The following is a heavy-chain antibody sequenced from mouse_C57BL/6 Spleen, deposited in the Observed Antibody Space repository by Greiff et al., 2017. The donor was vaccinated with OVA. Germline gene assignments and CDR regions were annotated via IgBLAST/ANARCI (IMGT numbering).Heavy chain of an antibody. J-gene: IGHJ4*01. Sequence: VQLQQPGAELVRPGTSVKLSCKASGYTFTSYWMHWVKQRPGQGLEWIGVIDPSDSYTNYNQKFKGKATLTVDTSSSTAYMQLSSLTSEDSAVYYCARGGLRREYAMDYWGQGTSVTVSS. V-gene: IGHV1-59*01. D-gene: IGHD2-4*01. CDR2: IDPSDSYT. CDR1: GYTFTSYW. CDR3: ARGGLRREYAMDY.